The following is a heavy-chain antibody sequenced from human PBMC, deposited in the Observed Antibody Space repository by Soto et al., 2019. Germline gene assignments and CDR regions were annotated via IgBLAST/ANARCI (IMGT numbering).Heavy chain of an antibody. CDR3: ARDAAAGSGRPGYFEH. J-gene: IGHJ1*01. D-gene: IGHD6-13*01. CDR2: INHSGST. V-gene: IGHV4-34*01. CDR1: GGSFSGYY. Sequence: PSETLSLTCAVYGGSFSGYYWSWIRQPPGKGLEWIGEINHSGSTNYNPSLKSRVTISVDTSKNQFSLKLSSVTAADTAVYYCARDAAAGSGRPGYFEHWGQGTLVTVSS.